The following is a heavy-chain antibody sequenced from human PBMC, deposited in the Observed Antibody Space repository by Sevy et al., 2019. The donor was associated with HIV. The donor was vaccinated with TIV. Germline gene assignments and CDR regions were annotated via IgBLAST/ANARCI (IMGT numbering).Heavy chain of an antibody. Sequence: GGSLRLSCAASGFTFDDYAMSWVRQAPGKGLEWVSSINWKADNKGYADSVKGRFTISRDSAKKSLYLQMNSLRVEDTALYHCARNTYYFDTTGYGAFDMWGQGTMVTVSS. CDR2: INWKADNK. CDR1: GFTFDDYA. J-gene: IGHJ3*02. D-gene: IGHD3-22*01. V-gene: IGHV3-20*01. CDR3: ARNTYYFDTTGYGAFDM.